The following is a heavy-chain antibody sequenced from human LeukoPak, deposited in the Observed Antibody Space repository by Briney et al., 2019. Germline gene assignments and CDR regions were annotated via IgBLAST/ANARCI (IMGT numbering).Heavy chain of an antibody. CDR3: ARESSVPEFDP. CDR1: GFIFSNSW. J-gene: IGHJ5*02. V-gene: IGHV3-7*01. CDR2: IKQDGSQK. D-gene: IGHD2-2*01. Sequence: GGSLRLSCAASGFIFSNSWMGWVRQTPEKGLEWVANIKQDGSQKYYVDSVEGRFTISRDNAKNSLYLQMNSLRAEDTAVYYCARESSVPEFDPWGQGTLVTVSS.